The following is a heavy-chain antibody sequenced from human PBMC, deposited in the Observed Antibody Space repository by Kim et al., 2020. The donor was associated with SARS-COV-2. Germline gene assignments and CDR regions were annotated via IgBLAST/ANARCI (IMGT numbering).Heavy chain of an antibody. Sequence: GGSLRLSCAASGFNVNSNYISWVRQAPGKGLEWISAIYTAVNTFYINSVRGRFTVSEDNSKNTVYLQMSSLRADDTAVYYCARRVGGTGWTLDVWGPGT. D-gene: IGHD3-16*01. CDR2: IYTAVNT. V-gene: IGHV3-53*01. J-gene: IGHJ6*02. CDR1: GFNVNSNY. CDR3: ARRVGGTGWTLDV.